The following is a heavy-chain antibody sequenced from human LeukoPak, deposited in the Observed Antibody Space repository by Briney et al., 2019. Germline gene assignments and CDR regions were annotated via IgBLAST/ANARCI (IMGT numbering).Heavy chain of an antibody. Sequence: GGSLRLSCAASGFTFSNNDMHWVRQTTEKGLEWVSAIGTGGDTYYSDSVKGRFTISRENAKNSLYLQMSSLGVGDAAVYYCARGISGAYGGHYYYGLDAWGQGTTVTVSS. J-gene: IGHJ6*02. V-gene: IGHV3-13*01. CDR3: ARGISGAYGGHYYYGLDA. CDR2: IGTGGDT. D-gene: IGHD3-16*01. CDR1: GFTFSNND.